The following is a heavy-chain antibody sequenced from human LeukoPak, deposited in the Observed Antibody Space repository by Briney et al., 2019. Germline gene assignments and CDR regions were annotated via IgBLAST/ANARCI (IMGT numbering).Heavy chain of an antibody. V-gene: IGHV4-38-2*01. CDR1: GYSISSGYY. CDR2: IYHSGST. D-gene: IGHD1-26*01. Sequence: PSETLSLTCAVSGYSISSGYYWGWIRQPPGKGLEWIGSIYHSGSTYYTPSLKSRLTISVDTSKNQFSLKLSSVTAADTAVYYCARLARGANRWFDPWGQGTLVTVSS. J-gene: IGHJ5*02. CDR3: ARLARGANRWFDP.